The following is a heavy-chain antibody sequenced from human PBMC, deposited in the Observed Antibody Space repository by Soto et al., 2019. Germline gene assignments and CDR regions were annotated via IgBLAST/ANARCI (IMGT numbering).Heavy chain of an antibody. CDR3: AADPGINAALNY. CDR1: GFTFTSSA. J-gene: IGHJ4*02. CDR2: IVVGSGNT. Sequence: ASVKVSCKASGFTFTSSAVQWVRQARGQRLEWIGWIVVGSGNTNYAQKLQERVTITRDMSTSTAYMELSSLRSEDTAVYYCAADPGINAALNYWGQGTLVTVSS. D-gene: IGHD6-6*01. V-gene: IGHV1-58*01.